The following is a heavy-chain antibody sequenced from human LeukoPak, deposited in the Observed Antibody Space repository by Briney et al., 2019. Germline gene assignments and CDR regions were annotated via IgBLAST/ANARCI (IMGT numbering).Heavy chain of an antibody. Sequence: GGSLRLSCAASGFTFSSYAMSWVRQAPGKGLEWVSAISGSGGSTNYADSVKGRFTITRDNSKNTLFLQMNSLRVEDTALYYCVKDDYSINWWGQGILVTVSS. CDR3: VKDDYSINW. D-gene: IGHD4/OR15-4a*01. J-gene: IGHJ4*02. V-gene: IGHV3-23*01. CDR1: GFTFSSYA. CDR2: ISGSGGST.